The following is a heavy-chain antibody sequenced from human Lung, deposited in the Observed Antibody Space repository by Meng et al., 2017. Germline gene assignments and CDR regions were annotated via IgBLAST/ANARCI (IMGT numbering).Heavy chain of an antibody. D-gene: IGHD2-15*01. CDR3: ARFETVGVATGDF. V-gene: IGHV3-21*01. CDR1: GFTFSNYS. CDR2: ISSDSRYI. Sequence: EVQLVESGGGLVTPGGSLGLSCAASGFTFSNYSMNWVRLAPGKGLEWVSSISSDSRYIFYADSVKGRFTISRDNAKNSLYLLMIGLRPEDTAVFYCARFETVGVATGDFWGQGTLVTVSS. J-gene: IGHJ4*02.